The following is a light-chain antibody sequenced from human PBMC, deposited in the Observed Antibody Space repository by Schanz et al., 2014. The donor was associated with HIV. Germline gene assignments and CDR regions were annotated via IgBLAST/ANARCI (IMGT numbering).Light chain of an antibody. CDR2: DVS. V-gene: IGLV2-14*03. CDR3: GSCSTTNTCT. Sequence: QSVLTQPASVSGSPGQSITISCSGASSDVGYSYYVSWYQQQPGRPPKLLIYDVSHRPSGISDRFSGSKSGNTTSLTISGLQAEDEADYYCGSCSTTNTCTFGGGTKLTV. J-gene: IGLJ3*02. CDR1: SSDVGYSYY.